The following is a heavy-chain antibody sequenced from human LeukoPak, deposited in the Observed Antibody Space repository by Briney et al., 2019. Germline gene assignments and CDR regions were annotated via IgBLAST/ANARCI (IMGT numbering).Heavy chain of an antibody. CDR2: ISTSSTYI. CDR1: GFTYSSYS. V-gene: IGHV3-21*01. D-gene: IGHD1-20*01. CDR3: ARDPPFIIGTTFFDY. J-gene: IGHJ4*02. Sequence: PGGSLRLSCAASGFTYSSYSMNWVRQAPGKGLEWVSSISTSSTYIYYADSVKGRFTISRDNAKNSLYLQMNSLRAEDTAVYYCARDPPFIIGTTFFDYWGQGTLVTVSS.